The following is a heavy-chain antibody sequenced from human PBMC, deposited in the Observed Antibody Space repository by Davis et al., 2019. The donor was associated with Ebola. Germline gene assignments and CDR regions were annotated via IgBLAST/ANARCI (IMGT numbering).Heavy chain of an antibody. V-gene: IGHV3-53*04. Sequence: GESLKISCAASGFTVSSNYMSWVRQAPGKGLEWVSVIYSGGSTYYADSVKGRFTISRHNSKNTLYLQMNSLRAEDTAVYYCARGRSSGWPYYFDYWGQRTPGHRLL. CDR1: GFTVSSNY. D-gene: IGHD6-19*01. CDR2: IYSGGST. J-gene: IGHJ4*02. CDR3: ARGRSSGWPYYFDY.